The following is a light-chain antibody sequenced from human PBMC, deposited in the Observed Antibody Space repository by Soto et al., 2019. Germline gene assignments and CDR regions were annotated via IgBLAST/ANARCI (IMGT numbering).Light chain of an antibody. CDR1: SSDVGYYNY. CDR3: SSYTTSSTQV. Sequence: QSALTQPASVSGSPGQSITISCTGTSSDVGYYNYVSWYQHHPGKVPKLMIYEVSNRPSGVSNRSSGSKSGITASLTISGLQAEDEADYYCSSYTTSSTQVFGGGTKLTVL. CDR2: EVS. J-gene: IGLJ3*02. V-gene: IGLV2-14*01.